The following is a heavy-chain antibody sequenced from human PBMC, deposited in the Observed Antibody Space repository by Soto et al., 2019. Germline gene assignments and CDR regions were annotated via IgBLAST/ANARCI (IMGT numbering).Heavy chain of an antibody. D-gene: IGHD2-15*01. V-gene: IGHV4-38-2*02. CDR2: IYHSGST. CDR3: ARVSVVVAATGDY. J-gene: IGHJ4*02. CDR1: GYSINSGYY. Sequence: SETLSLTCTVSGYSINSGYYWGWIRQPPGKGLEWIGSIYHSGSTYYNPSLKSRVTISVDTSKNQFSLKLSSVTAADTAVYYCARVSVVVAATGDYWGQGTLVTVSS.